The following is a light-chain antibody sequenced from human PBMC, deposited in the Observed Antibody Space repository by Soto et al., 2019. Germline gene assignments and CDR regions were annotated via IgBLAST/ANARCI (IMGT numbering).Light chain of an antibody. Sequence: QSVLTQSASVSGSPGQSITISCTGTSSDLGTYNYVSWYQQHPGKAPKLMIYDVSARPSGLSNRFSGSKFGNTASLTISGLQAEDEAVYYCSSYANNVVFGGGTKLTVL. CDR2: DVS. J-gene: IGLJ2*01. CDR1: SSDLGTYNY. V-gene: IGLV2-14*01. CDR3: SSYANNVV.